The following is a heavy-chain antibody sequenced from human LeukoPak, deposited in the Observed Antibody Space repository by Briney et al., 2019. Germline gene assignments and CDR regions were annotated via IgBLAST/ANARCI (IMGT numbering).Heavy chain of an antibody. J-gene: IGHJ4*02. CDR2: IYPGDSDT. D-gene: IGHD3-22*01. V-gene: IGHV5-51*01. CDR3: ARPNYNDRSGYYGYFDY. CDR1: VYSFTSYW. Sequence: GESLKISCKGSVYSFTSYWTGWVRQMPGKGLEWMGIIYPGDSDTRYSPSFQGQVTISADKSISTAYLQWSSLKASETAMYYCARPNYNDRSGYYGYFDYWGQGTLVTVSS.